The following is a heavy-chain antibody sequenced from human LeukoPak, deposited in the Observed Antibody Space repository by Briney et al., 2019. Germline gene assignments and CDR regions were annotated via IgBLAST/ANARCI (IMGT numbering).Heavy chain of an antibody. J-gene: IGHJ5*02. CDR3: ARGNPIVVVIRKFFGWFDP. D-gene: IGHD3-22*01. CDR1: GGSISSSGYS. CDR2: ISSGGST. Sequence: SETLSLTCTVSGGSISSSGYSWGWIRQPPGKGLEWIGGISSGGSTHYIPSLKSRVTISVDTSKNQFSLKLSSVTAADTAVYYCARGNPIVVVIRKFFGWFDPWGQGTLVTVSS. V-gene: IGHV4-39*01.